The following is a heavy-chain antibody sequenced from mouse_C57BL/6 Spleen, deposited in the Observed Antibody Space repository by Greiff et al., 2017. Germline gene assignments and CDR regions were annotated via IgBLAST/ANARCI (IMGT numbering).Heavy chain of an antibody. CDR1: GFTFSSYG. V-gene: IGHV5-6*01. J-gene: IGHJ1*03. CDR2: ISSGGSYT. CDR3: APDYNGSSYWYFDV. D-gene: IGHD1-1*01. Sequence: EVKLVESGGDLVKPGGSLKLSCAASGFTFSSYGMSWVRQTPDKRLEWVATISSGGSYTYYPDSVKGRFTISRDNAKNTLYLQMSSLKSEDTAMYYCAPDYNGSSYWYFDVWGTGTTVTVSS.